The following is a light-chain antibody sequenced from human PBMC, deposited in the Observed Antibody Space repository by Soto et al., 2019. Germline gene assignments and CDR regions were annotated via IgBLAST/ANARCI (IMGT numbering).Light chain of an antibody. Sequence: AIRMTQSPSSFSASTGDRVTITCRACQGISSYLAWYQQKPGKAPKLLIYAASTLQSGVPSRFSGSGSGTDFTLTISWLQSEDFATYYCQQYYSYPLTFGGGTKVEIK. CDR3: QQYYSYPLT. CDR1: QGISSY. V-gene: IGKV1-8*01. CDR2: AAS. J-gene: IGKJ4*01.